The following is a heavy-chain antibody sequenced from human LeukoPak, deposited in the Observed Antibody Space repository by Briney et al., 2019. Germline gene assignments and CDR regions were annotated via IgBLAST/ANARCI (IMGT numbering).Heavy chain of an antibody. D-gene: IGHD3-22*01. V-gene: IGHV1-18*01. Sequence: GASVKVSCKASGYTFTSYGISWVRQAPGQGLEWMGWISAYNGNTNYAQKLQGRVTMTTDTSTSTAYMELRSLRSDDTAVYYCAREAGPDYYDSSGYYQLCDYRGQGTLVTVSS. J-gene: IGHJ4*02. CDR3: AREAGPDYYDSSGYYQLCDY. CDR2: ISAYNGNT. CDR1: GYTFTSYG.